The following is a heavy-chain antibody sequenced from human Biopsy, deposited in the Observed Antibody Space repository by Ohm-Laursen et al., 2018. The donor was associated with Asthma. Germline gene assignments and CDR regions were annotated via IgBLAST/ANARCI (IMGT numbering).Heavy chain of an antibody. J-gene: IGHJ5*02. Sequence: PSQTLSLTWAVSGVSVGTRGYSWTWIRQTPGGGLEWIGYLYHSGTTYYNPSLRSQVAILEDKSRNQYSLNLNSVTAADTAVYYCARIYDDWSGHYGFDPWGQGTLVTVPS. D-gene: IGHD3/OR15-3a*01. CDR3: ARIYDDWSGHYGFDP. V-gene: IGHV4-30-2*01. CDR2: LYHSGTT. CDR1: GVSVGTRGYS.